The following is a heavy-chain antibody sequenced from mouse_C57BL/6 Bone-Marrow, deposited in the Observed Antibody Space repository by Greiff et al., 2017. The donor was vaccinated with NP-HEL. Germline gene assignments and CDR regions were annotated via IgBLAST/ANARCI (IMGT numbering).Heavy chain of an antibody. CDR2: IDPANGDT. J-gene: IGHJ3*01. CDR3: TTRAWFAY. Sequence: EVKLVESGAELVRPGASVKLSCTASGFNIKDDYMHWVKQRPEQGLEWIGWIDPANGDTEYASKFQGKATITADTSSNTAYLQLSSLTSEDTAVYYCTTRAWFAYWGQGTLVTVSA. CDR1: GFNIKDDY. V-gene: IGHV14-4*01.